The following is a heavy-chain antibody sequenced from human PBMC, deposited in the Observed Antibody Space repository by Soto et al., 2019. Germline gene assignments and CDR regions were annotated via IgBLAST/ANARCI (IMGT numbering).Heavy chain of an antibody. J-gene: IGHJ4*02. Sequence: EVQLLESGGDLIEPGGSLRLSCAASGFMCNNYAMSWVRQAPGRRLEWVSTISGGIYTSYPEDSVRGRFSISRDDSKTAVFLQMNNLRVEGRARYYCAKATLSTCRGATCYYFDSWGQGTPVTVSS. CDR1: GFMCNNYA. D-gene: IGHD2-15*01. CDR3: AKATLSTCRGATCYYFDS. CDR2: ISGGIYTS. V-gene: IGHV3-23*01.